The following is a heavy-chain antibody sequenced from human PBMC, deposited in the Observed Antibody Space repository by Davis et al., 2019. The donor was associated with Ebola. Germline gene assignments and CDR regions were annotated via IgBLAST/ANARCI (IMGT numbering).Heavy chain of an antibody. CDR2: IYSGGST. V-gene: IGHV3-53*04. Sequence: GESLKISCAASGFTVSSNYMSWVRQAPGKGLEWVSVIYSGGSTYYADSVKDRFTISRHNSKNTLYLQMNSLRAEDTAVYYCARVPCSSTSCYGYWFDPWGQGTLVTVSS. J-gene: IGHJ5*02. D-gene: IGHD2-2*01. CDR3: ARVPCSSTSCYGYWFDP. CDR1: GFTVSSNY.